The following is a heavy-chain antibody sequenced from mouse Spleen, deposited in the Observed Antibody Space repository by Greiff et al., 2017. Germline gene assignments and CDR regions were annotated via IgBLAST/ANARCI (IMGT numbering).Heavy chain of an antibody. D-gene: IGHD2-4*01. CDR3: TRDHTDYDGY. V-gene: IGHV5-9-1*02. J-gene: IGHJ3*01. CDR1: GFTFSSYA. CDR2: ISSGGDYI. Sequence: EVHLVESGEGLVKPGGSLKLSCAASGFTFSSYAMSWVRQTPEKRLEWVAYISSGGDYIYYADTVKGRFTISRDNARNTLYLQMSSLKSEDTAMYYCTRDHTDYDGYWGQGTLVTVSA.